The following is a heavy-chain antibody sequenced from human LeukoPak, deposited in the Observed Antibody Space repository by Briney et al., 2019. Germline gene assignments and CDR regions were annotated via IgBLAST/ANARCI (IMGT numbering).Heavy chain of an antibody. J-gene: IGHJ3*02. CDR3: ARHTYYYDSSGYLYPRAFDI. V-gene: IGHV4-39*01. D-gene: IGHD3-22*01. CDR2: IYYSGST. CDR1: GGSISSSSYY. Sequence: SETLSLTCTVSGGSISSSSYYWGWIRQPPGKGLEWIGSIYYSGSTYYNPSLKSRVTISVDMSKNQFSLKLSSVTAADTAVYYCARHTYYYDSSGYLYPRAFDIWGQGTMVTVSS.